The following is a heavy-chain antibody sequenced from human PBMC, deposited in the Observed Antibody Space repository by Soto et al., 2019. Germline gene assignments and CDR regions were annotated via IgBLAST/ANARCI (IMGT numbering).Heavy chain of an antibody. CDR1: GVSISNGGYY. D-gene: IGHD1-1*01. Sequence: QVKLQESGPGLVKPSQTLSLTCSVSGVSISNGGYYWNWIRQHPGKGLGWIGYIDDTGATYYNPSLRSRVTMSVDTSRNQFSLRLTSVTAADTAIYYCAREMYTTRFDFWGPGTLVTVSS. CDR3: AREMYTTRFDF. CDR2: IDDTGAT. V-gene: IGHV4-31*03. J-gene: IGHJ4*02.